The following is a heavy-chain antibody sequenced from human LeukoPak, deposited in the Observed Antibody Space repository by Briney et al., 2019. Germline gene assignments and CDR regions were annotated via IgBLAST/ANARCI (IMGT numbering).Heavy chain of an antibody. CDR3: ARVRGTYYYDSSGPSPYYFDY. CDR2: INHSGST. Sequence: PSETLSLTCAVYGGSFSGYYWSWIRQPPGKGLGWIGEINHSGSTNYNPSLKSRVTISVDTSKNQFSLKLSSVTAADTAVYYCARVRGTYYYDSSGPSPYYFDYWGKGTLVTVSS. J-gene: IGHJ4*02. V-gene: IGHV4-34*01. D-gene: IGHD3-22*01. CDR1: GGSFSGYY.